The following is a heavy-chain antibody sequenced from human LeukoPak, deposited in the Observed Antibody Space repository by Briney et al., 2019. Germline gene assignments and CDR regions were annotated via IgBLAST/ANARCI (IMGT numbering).Heavy chain of an antibody. V-gene: IGHV1-18*01. D-gene: IGHD5-18*01. CDR3: ARVNKVHSSGKSRSYYYYGMDV. Sequence: GASVKVSCKASGYSFTTYGITWVRQAPGQGLEWVGWISVFSGHTNYAQKLQGRVTMTTDTSTSTAYMELRSLRSDDTAVYYCARVNKVHSSGKSRSYYYYGMDVWGQGTTVTVSS. CDR1: GYSFTTYG. CDR2: ISVFSGHT. J-gene: IGHJ6*02.